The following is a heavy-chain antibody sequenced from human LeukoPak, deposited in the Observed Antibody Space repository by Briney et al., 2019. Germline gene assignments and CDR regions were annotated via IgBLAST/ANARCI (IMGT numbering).Heavy chain of an antibody. D-gene: IGHD3-3*01. CDR3: ARDPTIHRFFDY. CDR2: IYHSGST. Sequence: SETLSLTCTVSGYSISSGYYWGWIRQPPGKGLEWIGSIYHSGSTYYNPSLKSRVTISVDTSKNQFSLKLSSVTAADTAVYYCARDPTIHRFFDYWGQGTLVTVSS. J-gene: IGHJ4*02. V-gene: IGHV4-38-2*02. CDR1: GYSISSGYY.